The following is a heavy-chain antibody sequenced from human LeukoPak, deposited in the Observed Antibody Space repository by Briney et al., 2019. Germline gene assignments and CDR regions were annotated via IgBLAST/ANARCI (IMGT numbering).Heavy chain of an antibody. Sequence: ASVKVSCKASGYTFTSYDINWVRQATGQGLEWMGPMNPNSGNTGYAQKFQGRVTMTRNTSISTAYMELSSLRSEDTAVYYCARAGGYCGRISCPYYFDYWGQGSLVAVSS. CDR3: ARAGGYCGRISCPYYFDY. J-gene: IGHJ4*02. D-gene: IGHD2-15*01. CDR2: MNPNSGNT. CDR1: GYTFTSYD. V-gene: IGHV1-8*01.